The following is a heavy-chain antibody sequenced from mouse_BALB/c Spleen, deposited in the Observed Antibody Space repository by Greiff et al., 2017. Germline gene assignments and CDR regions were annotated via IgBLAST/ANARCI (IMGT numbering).Heavy chain of an antibody. J-gene: IGHJ2*01. CDR3: ARDQGDYYGSSDY. V-gene: IGHV5-6-3*01. Sequence: EVQLKESGGGLVQPGGSLKLSCAASGFTFSSYGMSWVRQTPDKRLELVATINSNGGSTYYPDSVKGRFTISRDNAKNTLYLQMSSLKSEDTAMYYCARDQGDYYGSSDYWGQGTTLTVSS. D-gene: IGHD1-1*01. CDR1: GFTFSSYG. CDR2: INSNGGST.